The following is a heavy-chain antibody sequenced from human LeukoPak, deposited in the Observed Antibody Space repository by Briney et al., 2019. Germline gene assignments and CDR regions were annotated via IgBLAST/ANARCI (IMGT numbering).Heavy chain of an antibody. CDR3: ARDPRDSSGYWDAFDI. V-gene: IGHV3-21*01. Sequence: GGSLRLSCAASGFTFSSYSMNWVRQAPGKGLEWVSSISSSSSYIYYADSVKGRFTISRDNAKNSLYLQMNSLRAEDTAVYYCARDPRDSSGYWDAFDIWGQGTMVTVSS. CDR1: GFTFSSYS. J-gene: IGHJ3*02. CDR2: ISSSSSYI. D-gene: IGHD3-22*01.